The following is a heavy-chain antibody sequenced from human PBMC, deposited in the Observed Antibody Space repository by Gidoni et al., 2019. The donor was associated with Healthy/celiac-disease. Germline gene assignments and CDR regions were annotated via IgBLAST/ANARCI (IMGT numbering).Heavy chain of an antibody. CDR2: INHSGST. J-gene: IGHJ5*02. CDR1: GGSFSGSY. CDR3: ARKWTTVTTSVYAGNNCPIFSP. D-gene: IGHD4-17*01. V-gene: IGHV4-34*01. Sequence: QVQLQQWGAGLLKPSETLSLTCAVYGGSFSGSYWSWLRQPPGKGLEWIGEINHSGSTNYNPSLKSRVTISVDTSKNQFSLKLSSVTAADTAVYYCARKWTTVTTSVYAGNNCPIFSPWGQGTLVTVSS.